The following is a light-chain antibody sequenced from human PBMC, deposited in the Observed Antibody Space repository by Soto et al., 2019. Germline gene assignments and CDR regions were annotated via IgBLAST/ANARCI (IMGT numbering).Light chain of an antibody. Sequence: EIVMTQSPATLSVSPGERATLSCRASQSVSSTLAWYQLKPGQSPRLLIYDASTRATGIPARFSGSGSGTEFTLTISSLQSEDFAVYYCQQYNNRPQTFGQGTKVEIK. CDR2: DAS. CDR1: QSVSST. V-gene: IGKV3-15*01. J-gene: IGKJ1*01. CDR3: QQYNNRPQT.